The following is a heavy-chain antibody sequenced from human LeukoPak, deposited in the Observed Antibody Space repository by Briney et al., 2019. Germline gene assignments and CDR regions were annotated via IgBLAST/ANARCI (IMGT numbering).Heavy chain of an antibody. CDR3: AREMYCSGGSCYGDAFDI. D-gene: IGHD2-15*01. J-gene: IGHJ3*02. CDR2: IYSGGST. CDR1: GFTVSNKY. V-gene: IGHV3-66*01. Sequence: GGSLRLSCAASGFTVSNKYMSWVRQAPGRGLEWVSVIYSGGSTYYADSVKGRFSISRDKSKNTLYLQMNSLRAENTALYYCAREMYCSGGSCYGDAFDIWGQGTMVTVSS.